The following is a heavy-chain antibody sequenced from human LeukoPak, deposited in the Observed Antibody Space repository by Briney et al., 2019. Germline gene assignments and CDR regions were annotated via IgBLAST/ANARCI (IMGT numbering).Heavy chain of an antibody. J-gene: IGHJ4*02. CDR3: VSTTTFDY. Sequence: PGGSLRLSCAVSGFTLSNYWMRWVRQAPGKGLEWVANINQDGSEKYYVDSVKGRFTISRDNAKNSLYLQMNSLRAEDTAVYFCVSTTTFDYWGQGTLVTVSS. V-gene: IGHV3-7*01. CDR2: INQDGSEK. D-gene: IGHD4-17*01. CDR1: GFTLSNYW.